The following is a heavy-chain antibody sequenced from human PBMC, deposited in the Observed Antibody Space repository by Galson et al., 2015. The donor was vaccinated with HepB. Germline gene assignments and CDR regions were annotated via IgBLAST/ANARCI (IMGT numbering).Heavy chain of an antibody. CDR1: GYTFTGYY. CDR3: VRSGSYPRGYYFDY. V-gene: IGHV1-2*04. J-gene: IGHJ4*02. CDR2: INPNSGGT. Sequence: SVKVSCKASGYTFTGYYMHWVRQAPGQGLEWMGWINPNSGGTNYAQKFQGWVTMTRDTSISTAYMELSRLRSDDTAVYYCVRSGSYPRGYYFDYWGQGTLVTVSS. D-gene: IGHD1-26*01.